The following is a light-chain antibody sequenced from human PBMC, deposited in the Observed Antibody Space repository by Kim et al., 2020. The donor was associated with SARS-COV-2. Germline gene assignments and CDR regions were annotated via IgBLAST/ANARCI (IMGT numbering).Light chain of an antibody. Sequence: VSPGERATLACRASETVYSYLAWYQQKPGQAPRLLIYGASTRSTGVPARFSGSGSGTEFTLTISSLQSEDFAVYFCQQYKNWPTYTFGQGTKLEIK. CDR1: ETVYSY. CDR2: GAS. J-gene: IGKJ2*01. CDR3: QQYKNWPTYT. V-gene: IGKV3-15*01.